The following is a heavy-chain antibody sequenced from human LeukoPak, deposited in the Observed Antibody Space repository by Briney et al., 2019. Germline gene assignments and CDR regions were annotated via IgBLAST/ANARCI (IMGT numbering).Heavy chain of an antibody. CDR2: ISSNGGGT. CDR1: GFTFSSYA. V-gene: IGHV3-64*01. J-gene: IGHJ4*02. D-gene: IGHD4-23*01. Sequence: GGSLRLSCAASGFTFSSYAMHWVRQAPGKGLEYVSAISSNGGGTYYANSVKGRFTISRDNSKNTLYLQMGSLRAEDMAVYYCARVSHGCNLYYYFDYWGQGTLVTVSS. CDR3: ARVSHGCNLYYYFDY.